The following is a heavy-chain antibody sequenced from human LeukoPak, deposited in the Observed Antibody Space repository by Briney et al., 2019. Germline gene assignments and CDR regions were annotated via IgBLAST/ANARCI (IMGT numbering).Heavy chain of an antibody. D-gene: IGHD3-22*01. Sequence: GGSLRLSCAASGFTFDDYGMSWVRQAPGKGLEWVSGINWNGGSTGYADSVKGRFTISRDNAKNSLYLQMNSLRAEDTALYYCARGYYYDSSGQALDYWGQGTLVTVSS. J-gene: IGHJ4*02. CDR1: GFTFDDYG. V-gene: IGHV3-20*04. CDR3: ARGYYYDSSGQALDY. CDR2: INWNGGST.